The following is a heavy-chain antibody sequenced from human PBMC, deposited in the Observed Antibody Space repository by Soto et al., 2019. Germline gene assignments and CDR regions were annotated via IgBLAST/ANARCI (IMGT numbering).Heavy chain of an antibody. Sequence: QITLKESGPTLVKPTQTLTLTCTFSGFSLNTSGVGVGWIRQPPGKALEWLAFIYWDDDKRYSPSLKSRLTLTKDTSKNQVVFTITNMDPVDTATYHCGHNRAPSYYMDVWGKGTTVTVSS. CDR1: GFSLNTSGVG. V-gene: IGHV2-5*02. CDR3: GHNRAPSYYMDV. CDR2: IYWDDDK. J-gene: IGHJ6*03.